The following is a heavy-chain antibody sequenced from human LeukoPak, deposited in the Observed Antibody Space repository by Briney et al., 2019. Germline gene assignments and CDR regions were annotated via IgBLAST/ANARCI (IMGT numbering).Heavy chain of an antibody. Sequence: GGSLRLSCAASGFTFSSYWMSWVRQAPGKGLEWVANIKQDGSEKYYVDSVKGRFTISRDNAKNSLYLQMNSLRAEDTAVYYCARVTKVDILTGYYNRAFDIWGQGTMVTVSS. V-gene: IGHV3-7*01. CDR1: GFTFSSYW. CDR3: ARVTKVDILTGYYNRAFDI. J-gene: IGHJ3*02. CDR2: IKQDGSEK. D-gene: IGHD3-9*01.